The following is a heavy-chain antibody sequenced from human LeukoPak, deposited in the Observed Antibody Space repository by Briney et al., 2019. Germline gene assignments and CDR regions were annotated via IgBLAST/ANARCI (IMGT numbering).Heavy chain of an antibody. J-gene: IGHJ5*01. CDR1: GFTLTSYE. CDR3: ARGPYSSNW. V-gene: IGHV3-48*03. D-gene: IGHD6-13*01. Sequence: GGSLRLSCAASGFTLTSYEMNWVRLAPGKGLEWISYISRTGNSIYYADSVKGRFTVSRVSAKNSLYLQMNSLRAEDTAVYYCARGPYSSNW. CDR2: ISRTGNSI.